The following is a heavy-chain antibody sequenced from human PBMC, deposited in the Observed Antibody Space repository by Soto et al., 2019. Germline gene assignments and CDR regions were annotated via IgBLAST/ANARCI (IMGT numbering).Heavy chain of an antibody. J-gene: IGHJ5*02. CDR1: VYSFTSYW. CDR2: IDPSDSYT. V-gene: IGHV5-10-1*01. Sequence: GESLKSSGKGSVYSFTSYWISWVRQMPGKGLEWMGRIDPSDSYTNYSPSFQGHVTISADKSISTAYLQWSSLKASDTAMYYCARRASGYYDSSGSRGSWFDPWGQGTLVTVSS. D-gene: IGHD3-22*01. CDR3: ARRASGYYDSSGSRGSWFDP.